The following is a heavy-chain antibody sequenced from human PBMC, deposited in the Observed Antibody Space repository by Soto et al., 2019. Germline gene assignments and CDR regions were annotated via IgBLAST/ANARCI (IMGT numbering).Heavy chain of an antibody. D-gene: IGHD3-10*01. CDR2: INPNSGGT. CDR1: GYTFTGYY. Sequence: EASVKVSCKASGYTFTGYYMHWVRQAPGQGLEWMGWINPNSGGTNYAQKFQGWVTMTRDTSISTAYMELSRLRSDDTAVYYCARARAFDAFDIWGQGTMVTVSS. J-gene: IGHJ3*02. V-gene: IGHV1-2*04. CDR3: ARARAFDAFDI.